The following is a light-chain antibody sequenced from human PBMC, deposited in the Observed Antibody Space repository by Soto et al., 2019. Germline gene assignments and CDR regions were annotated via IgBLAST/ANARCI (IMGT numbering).Light chain of an antibody. CDR3: QQYDKEGFT. V-gene: IGKV1-33*01. J-gene: IGKJ3*01. CDR2: DAS. Sequence: DIQMTQSPSSLSASVGDRVTITCQASQDISNYLNWYQQKPGKAPKLLIYDASNLETGVPSRFSGSGSGTDFTFTISSLQPEDIATYYCQQYDKEGFTFGPGTKVDIK. CDR1: QDISNY.